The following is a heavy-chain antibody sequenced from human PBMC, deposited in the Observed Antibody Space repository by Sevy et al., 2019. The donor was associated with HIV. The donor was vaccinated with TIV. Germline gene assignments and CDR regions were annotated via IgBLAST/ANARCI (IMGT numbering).Heavy chain of an antibody. CDR2: IYYSGST. V-gene: IGHV4-59*01. D-gene: IGHD2-15*01. Sequence: SETLSLTCTVSGGSISSYYWSWIRQPPGKGLEWIGYIYYSGSTNYNPSLKSRVTISVDTSKNQFSLKLSSVTAADTAVYYCARGHPYCSGGSCYSRGVLYYHYYMDVWGKGTTVTVSS. CDR3: ARGHPYCSGGSCYSRGVLYYHYYMDV. J-gene: IGHJ6*03. CDR1: GGSISSYY.